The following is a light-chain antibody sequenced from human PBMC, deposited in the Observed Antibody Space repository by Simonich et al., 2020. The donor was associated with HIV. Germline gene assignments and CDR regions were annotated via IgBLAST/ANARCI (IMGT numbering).Light chain of an antibody. CDR2: DVS. CDR3: SSYTSSSTRI. J-gene: IGLJ2*01. CDR1: SSDVGGYNY. V-gene: IGLV2-14*01. Sequence: QSALTQPASVSGSPGQSITMSCTGTSSDVGGYNYVSWYQQHHGKAPQLMIYDVSKRPSWVSNRVSGSKSGNTASLTISGLQAEDEADYYCSSYTSSSTRIFGGGTKLTVL.